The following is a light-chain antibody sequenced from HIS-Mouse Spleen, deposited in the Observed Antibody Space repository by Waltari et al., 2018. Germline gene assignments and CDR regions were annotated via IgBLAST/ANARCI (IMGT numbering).Light chain of an antibody. CDR2: EGS. Sequence: QSALTQPASVSGSPGQSITISCTGTSSDVGSYNLVSWYQQHPGKAPTRMIYEGSKRPSVVATRVSGSKSGNTASLTISGLQAEDEADYYCCSYAGSSTYWVFGGGTKLTVL. J-gene: IGLJ3*02. CDR3: CSYAGSSTYWV. CDR1: SSDVGSYNL. V-gene: IGLV2-23*01.